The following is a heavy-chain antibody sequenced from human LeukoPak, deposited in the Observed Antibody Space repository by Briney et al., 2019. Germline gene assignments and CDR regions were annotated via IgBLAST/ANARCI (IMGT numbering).Heavy chain of an antibody. CDR2: ISYDGSNK. J-gene: IGHJ4*02. CDR3: ARDYDSSGLHDY. Sequence: SGGSLRLSCAASGFTFSGYPIHWVRQAPGKGLEWVAVISYDGSNKYYADSVKGRFTISRDNSKNTLYLQMNSLRAEDTAVYYCARDYDSSGLHDYWGQGTLVTVSS. D-gene: IGHD6-19*01. CDR1: GFTFSGYP. V-gene: IGHV3-30-3*01.